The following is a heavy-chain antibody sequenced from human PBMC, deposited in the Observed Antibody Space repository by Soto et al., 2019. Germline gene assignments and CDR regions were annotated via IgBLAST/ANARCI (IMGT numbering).Heavy chain of an antibody. V-gene: IGHV4-30-4*01. CDR1: GGSISSGDYY. CDR2: IYYSGST. D-gene: IGHD3-10*01. Sequence: QVQLQESGPGLVKPSQTLSLTCTVSGGSISSGDYYWSWIRQPPGKGLEWIGYIYYSGSTYYNPSLKSRVTISVDTSKNQFSLKLSSVTAADTAVYYCARSLLWFGELLVSIRFDPWGQGTLVTVSS. CDR3: ARSLLWFGELLVSIRFDP. J-gene: IGHJ5*02.